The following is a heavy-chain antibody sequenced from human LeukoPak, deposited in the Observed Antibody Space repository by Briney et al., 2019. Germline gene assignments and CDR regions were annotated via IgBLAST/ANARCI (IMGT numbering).Heavy chain of an antibody. CDR1: GFTFSSYA. D-gene: IGHD2-21*01. CDR2: IWHDGSNT. J-gene: IGHJ4*02. Sequence: PGGSLRLSCAASGFTFSSYAMSWVRQAPGEGLEWVAVIWHDGSNTHYADSVKGRFTISRDNSKNTLYLQMNSLRAEDTAVYYCARDATQIQVWFDGYSDHWGQGTLVTVSS. V-gene: IGHV3-33*08. CDR3: ARDATQIQVWFDGYSDH.